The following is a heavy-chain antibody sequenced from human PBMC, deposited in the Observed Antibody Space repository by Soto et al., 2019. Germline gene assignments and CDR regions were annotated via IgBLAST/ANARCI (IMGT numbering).Heavy chain of an antibody. CDR2: IYYSGST. D-gene: IGHD3-16*01. J-gene: IGHJ3*01. CDR1: GGSISSYY. CDR3: ARRWGDAFDF. V-gene: IGHV4-59*08. Sequence: QVQLQESGPGLVKPSETLSLTCTVSGGSISSYYWSWIRQPPGKGLEWIGYIYYSGSTNYNPSLKSPDTRSVDTSKNQFSLKLSSVPAADTAVYYCARRWGDAFDFWGQGTMVTVSS.